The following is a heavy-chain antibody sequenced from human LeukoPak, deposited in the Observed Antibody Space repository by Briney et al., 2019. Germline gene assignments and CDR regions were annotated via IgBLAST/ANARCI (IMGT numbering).Heavy chain of an antibody. J-gene: IGHJ4*02. CDR1: GSSISSSSYY. V-gene: IGHV4-39*07. CDR2: IYYSGST. D-gene: IGHD3-10*01. CDR3: ARSRPFYYYGSGSSYYFDY. Sequence: TSETLSLTCTVSGSSISSSSYYWGWIRQPPGKGLEWIGSIYYSGSTNYNPSLKSRVTISVDTSKNQFSLKLSSVTAADTAVYYCARSRPFYYYGSGSSYYFDYWGQGTLVTVSS.